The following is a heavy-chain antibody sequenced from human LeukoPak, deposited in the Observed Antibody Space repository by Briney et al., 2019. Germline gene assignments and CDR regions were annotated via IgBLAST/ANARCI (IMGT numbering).Heavy chain of an antibody. CDR3: AKGGEYGSGPEEFDP. D-gene: IGHD3-10*01. Sequence: SGGSLRLSCAASGFKFESYAMHWVRQGPGKGLEWVSGISWNSGTEGYADSVKGRFTISKDNAKNSLFLQMNSLRTEDTALYYCAKGGEYGSGPEEFDPWGQGTLVTVSS. CDR2: ISWNSGTE. V-gene: IGHV3-9*01. J-gene: IGHJ5*02. CDR1: GFKFESYA.